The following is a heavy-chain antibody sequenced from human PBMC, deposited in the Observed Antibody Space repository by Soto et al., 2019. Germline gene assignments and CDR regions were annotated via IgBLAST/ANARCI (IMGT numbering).Heavy chain of an antibody. V-gene: IGHV1-8*01. J-gene: IGHJ4*02. Sequence: ASVKVSCKASGYTFTRYDIYWVRQATGQGLEWMGWMNANTGNSGYAQKFQGRVTLTSDTSISTAPMVLSSLRSEDTTVYYFARRAETNGWNGFVADKYYFDFWGQGTLVTSPQ. CDR2: MNANTGNS. CDR1: GYTFTRYD. CDR3: ARRAETNGWNGFVADKYYFDF. D-gene: IGHD1-1*01.